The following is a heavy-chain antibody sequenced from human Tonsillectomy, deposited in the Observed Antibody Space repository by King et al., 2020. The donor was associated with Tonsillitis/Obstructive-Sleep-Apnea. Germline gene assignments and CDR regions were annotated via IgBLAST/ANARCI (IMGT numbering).Heavy chain of an antibody. D-gene: IGHD6-13*01. J-gene: IGHJ3*02. Sequence: VQLVESGGGVVRPGGSLRLSCAASGFTFDDYGMSWVRQAPGKGLEWVSGINWNGGSTGYADSVKGRFTISRDNAKNSLYLQMNSLRAEDTALDYFARHPMAAAGTSAFDIWGQGTMVTVSS. CDR3: ARHPMAAAGTSAFDI. V-gene: IGHV3-20*04. CDR2: INWNGGST. CDR1: GFTFDDYG.